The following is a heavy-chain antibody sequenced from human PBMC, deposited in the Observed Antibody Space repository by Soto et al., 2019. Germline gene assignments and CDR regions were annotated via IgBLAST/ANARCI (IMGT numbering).Heavy chain of an antibody. CDR1: GLTFSSYS. J-gene: IGHJ4*02. CDR2: VSNIGVTT. V-gene: IGHV3-23*01. Sequence: GGSLRLSCSVSGLTFSSYSMSWVRQPPGKGLEWVSDVSNIGVTTNYADFVKGRFTVSRDNSNNTVYLQMNSLRAEDTAVYYCSKGSAASGWLTHDYWGQGTLVTVSS. D-gene: IGHD3-10*01. CDR3: SKGSAASGWLTHDY.